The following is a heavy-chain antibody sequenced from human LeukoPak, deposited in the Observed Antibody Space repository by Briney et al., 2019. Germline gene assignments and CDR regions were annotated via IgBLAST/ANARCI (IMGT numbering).Heavy chain of an antibody. CDR2: TVSEIDGGTT. CDR1: GFTFSSYS. V-gene: IGHV3-15*04. D-gene: IGHD1-7*01. CDR3: TTDEDWNYARKDV. J-gene: IGHJ6*02. Sequence: GGSLRLSCAASGFTFSSYSMNWVRQAPGRGLEWVGQTVSEIDGGTTDYAAPVKGRFTISRDDSKSTLYLQMNSLKIEDTAVYYCTTDEDWNYARKDVWGQGATVIVSS.